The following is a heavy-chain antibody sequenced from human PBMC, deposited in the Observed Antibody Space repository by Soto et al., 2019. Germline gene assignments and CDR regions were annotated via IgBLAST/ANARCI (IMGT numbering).Heavy chain of an antibody. CDR3: ASSYSNYALSDYYFYGMDV. D-gene: IGHD4-4*01. CDR2: INAGNGNT. V-gene: IGHV1-3*01. Sequence: QVQLVQSGAEVKKPGASVKVSCKASGYTFTSYAMHWVRQAPGQRLEWMGWINAGNGNTKYLQKFQGRVTITRDTSASTAYMELSSRRSEDTAVYYCASSYSNYALSDYYFYGMDVWGQGTTVTVSS. J-gene: IGHJ6*02. CDR1: GYTFTSYA.